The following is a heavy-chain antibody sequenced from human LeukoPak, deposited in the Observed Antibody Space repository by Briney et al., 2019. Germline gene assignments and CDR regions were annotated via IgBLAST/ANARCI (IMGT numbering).Heavy chain of an antibody. CDR1: GFTFRNYV. J-gene: IGHJ4*02. CDR2: TSSDLNVK. V-gene: IGHV3-30-3*01. CDR3: ARDLDY. Sequence: GGSLRLSCAASGFTFRNYVIHWVRQAPGKGLEWVAVTSSDLNVKLYADSVKGRFTISRDNSRSTLYLQMNSLRAEDTGVYYCARDLDYWGQGTLVTVSS.